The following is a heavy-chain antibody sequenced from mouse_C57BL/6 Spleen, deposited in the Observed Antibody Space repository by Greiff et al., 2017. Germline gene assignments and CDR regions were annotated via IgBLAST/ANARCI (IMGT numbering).Heavy chain of an antibody. CDR2: ISGGGGNT. D-gene: IGHD2-1*01. Sequence: EVQLVESGGGLVKPGGSLKLSCAASGFTFSSYTMSWVRQTPEKRLEWVATISGGGGNTYYPDSVKGRFTISRDNAKNTLYLQMSSLRSEDTALYYCARHGLLIYYGNYDYWGQGTTLTVSS. V-gene: IGHV5-9*01. CDR1: GFTFSSYT. J-gene: IGHJ2*01. CDR3: ARHGLLIYYGNYDY.